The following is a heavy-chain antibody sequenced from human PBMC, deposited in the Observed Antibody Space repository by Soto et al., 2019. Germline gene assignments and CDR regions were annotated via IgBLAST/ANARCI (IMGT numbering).Heavy chain of an antibody. Sequence: DVQLWESGGGLLQPGGSVSLSCAASGVTSGDLGMSWVRQCPGRGLEWVATISRDGANRHYADSVNGRFTISRDNSRNPVDLHMACLRAEDTASYYCVSWFSAHFDYWGQGIVVTLSS. CDR3: VSWFSAHFDY. V-gene: IGHV3-23*01. D-gene: IGHD3-10*01. J-gene: IGHJ4*02. CDR1: GVTSGDLG. CDR2: ISRDGANR.